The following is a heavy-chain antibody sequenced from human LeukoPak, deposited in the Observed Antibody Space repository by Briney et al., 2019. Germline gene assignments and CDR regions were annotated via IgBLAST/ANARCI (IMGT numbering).Heavy chain of an antibody. Sequence: SETLSLTCTVSGGSISSSSYYWGWIRQPPGKGLEWIGSIYYSGSTYYNPSLKSRVTISVDTSKNQFSLKLSSVTAADTAVYYCARQVDGSSWYYFDYWGQGTLVTVSS. CDR3: ARQVDGSSWYYFDY. V-gene: IGHV4-39*01. J-gene: IGHJ4*02. D-gene: IGHD6-13*01. CDR2: IYYSGST. CDR1: GGSISSSSYY.